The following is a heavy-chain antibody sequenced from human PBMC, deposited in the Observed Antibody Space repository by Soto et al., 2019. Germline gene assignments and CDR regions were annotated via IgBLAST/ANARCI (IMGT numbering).Heavy chain of an antibody. CDR1: IGSGSSWNAY. CDR3: ARGRNGLVLY. D-gene: IGHD3-9*01. Sequence: SETHCLTWTVSIGSGSSWNAYWILIRQPPGKGLEWIGFIYYSGSTNYNPSLKSRVTISVDTSKNQFSLQLSSVTAADTAVYYCARGRNGLVLYWGQGTLVTVSS. J-gene: IGHJ4*02. CDR2: IYYSGST. V-gene: IGHV4-61*01.